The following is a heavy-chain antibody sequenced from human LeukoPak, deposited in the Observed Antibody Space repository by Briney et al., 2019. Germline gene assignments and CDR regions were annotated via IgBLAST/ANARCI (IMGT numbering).Heavy chain of an antibody. CDR3: ARESFLIPIPAFDI. CDR1: GFTFSAYW. CDR2: ISSSSSYI. J-gene: IGHJ3*02. V-gene: IGHV3-21*01. D-gene: IGHD3-3*01. Sequence: PGGSLRLSCAASGFTFSAYWMNWVRQAPGKGLEWVSSISSSSSYIYYADSVKGRFTISRDSAKNSLYLQMNSLRAEDTAVYYCARESFLIPIPAFDIWGQGTMVTVSS.